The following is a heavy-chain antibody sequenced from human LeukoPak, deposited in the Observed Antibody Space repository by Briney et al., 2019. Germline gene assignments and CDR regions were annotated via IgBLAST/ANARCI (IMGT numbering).Heavy chain of an antibody. J-gene: IGHJ4*02. Sequence: GGSLRLSCAAPGFTFSGYWMHWVGKAPGKGLDWVAVISDDGSNRYYADSVKGRFTISRDNSKNTVFLEMNSLKAEDTALYYCARSEHIVVVTSTPASYWGQGTLVTVSS. V-gene: IGHV3-30-3*01. CDR1: GFTFSGYW. D-gene: IGHD2-21*02. CDR2: ISDDGSNR. CDR3: ARSEHIVVVTSTPASY.